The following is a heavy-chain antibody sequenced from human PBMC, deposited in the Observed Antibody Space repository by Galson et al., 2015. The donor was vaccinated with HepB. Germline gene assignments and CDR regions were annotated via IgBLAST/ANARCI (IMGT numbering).Heavy chain of an antibody. CDR1: GYNFTDYW. CDR2: IDPTDSFT. J-gene: IGHJ6*02. CDR3: ATLGTVGYYDDGVDV. D-gene: IGHD2-8*02. V-gene: IGHV5-10-1*01. Sequence: QSGAEVKKPGESLRISCKGSGYNFTDYWISWVRQMPGKGLEWMGRIDPTDSFTRYSPSFQGHASMSVDKSINTAYLQWSSLKASDTAMYYCATLGTVGYYDDGVDVWGHGTTVTVSS.